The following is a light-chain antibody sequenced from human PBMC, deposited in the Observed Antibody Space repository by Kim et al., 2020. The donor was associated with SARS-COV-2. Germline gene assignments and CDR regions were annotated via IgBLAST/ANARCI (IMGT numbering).Light chain of an antibody. CDR1: QTVYRY. Sequence: VSPGERATLSCRASQTVYRYLSWYQQKAGQAPRLLIYDASNRASGIPARFSGSGSGTDFTLTISSLEPEDFAVYYCQQRSNWPLTFGGGTKLEI. CDR3: QQRSNWPLT. V-gene: IGKV3-11*01. J-gene: IGKJ4*01. CDR2: DAS.